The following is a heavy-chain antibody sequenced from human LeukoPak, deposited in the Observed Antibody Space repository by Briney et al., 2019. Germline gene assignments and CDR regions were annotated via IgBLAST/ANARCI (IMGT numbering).Heavy chain of an antibody. CDR1: GFSFSTYS. D-gene: IGHD3-10*02. CDR2: ISHSGGAE. V-gene: IGHV3-48*01. CDR3: ARDYVFAFDY. Sequence: GGSLRLSCAASGFSFSTYSMNWVRQAPGKGLEWISYISHSGGAEHYTDSVKGRFTISRDNAKNALYLQMNGPRAEDTAVYFCARDYVFAFDYWSQGTRVTVSS. J-gene: IGHJ4*02.